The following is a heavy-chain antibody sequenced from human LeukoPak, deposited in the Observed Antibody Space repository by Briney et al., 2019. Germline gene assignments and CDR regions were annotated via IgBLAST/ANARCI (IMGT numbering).Heavy chain of an antibody. CDR2: IYSGGST. Sequence: GGSLRLSCAASGFTVSSNYMSWVRQAPGTGLEWVSVIYSGGSTYYADSVKGRFTISRGNSKNTLYLQMNSLRAEDTAVYYCARGHDYDSSVAYWGQGTLVTVSS. D-gene: IGHD3-22*01. V-gene: IGHV3-66*01. CDR1: GFTVSSNY. CDR3: ARGHDYDSSVAY. J-gene: IGHJ4*02.